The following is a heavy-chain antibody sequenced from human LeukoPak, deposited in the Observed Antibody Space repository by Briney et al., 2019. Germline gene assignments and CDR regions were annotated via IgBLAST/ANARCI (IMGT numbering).Heavy chain of an antibody. V-gene: IGHV4-34*01. CDR2: INHSGST. CDR1: GGSFSPYY. Sequence: SETLSLTCAVYGGSFSPYYWSWIRQPPGKGLERIGEINHSGSTNYNPSLKSRVTISVDTSKNQFSLKLSSVTAADTAVYYCARGGFYCGGDCYVDYWGQGTLVTVSS. D-gene: IGHD2-21*02. CDR3: ARGGFYCGGDCYVDY. J-gene: IGHJ4*02.